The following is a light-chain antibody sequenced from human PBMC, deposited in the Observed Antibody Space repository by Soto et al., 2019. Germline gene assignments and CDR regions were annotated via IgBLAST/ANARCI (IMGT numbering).Light chain of an antibody. Sequence: DMQMTQSPSSLSASVGDRFTLPCRASHDIRKFLAWFQQKTGKAPKSLIYAASRLHSWVPLKLRGQGYGTELTITINNMKNEDFATYYSQQYNTYTITFGHGTRLEIK. CDR3: QQYNTYTIT. V-gene: IGKV1-16*02. CDR2: AAS. CDR1: HDIRKF. J-gene: IGKJ5*01.